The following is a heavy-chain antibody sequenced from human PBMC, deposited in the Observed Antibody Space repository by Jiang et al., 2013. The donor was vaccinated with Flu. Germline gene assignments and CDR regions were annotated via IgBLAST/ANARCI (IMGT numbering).Heavy chain of an antibody. D-gene: IGHD3-10*01. CDR1: GGSFSGYY. J-gene: IGHJ4*02. CDR3: ARAPWFGELLSPIDY. Sequence: LLKPSETLSPTCAVYGGSFSGYYWSWIRQPPGKGLEWIGEINHSGSTNYNPSLKSRVTISVDTSKNQFSLKLSSVTAADTAVYYCARAPWFGELLSPIDYWGQGTLVTVSS. V-gene: IGHV4-34*01. CDR2: INHSGST.